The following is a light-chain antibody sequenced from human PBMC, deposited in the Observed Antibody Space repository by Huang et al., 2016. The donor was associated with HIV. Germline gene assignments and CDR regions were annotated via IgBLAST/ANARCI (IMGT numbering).Light chain of an antibody. CDR1: QSISRSY. V-gene: IGKV3-20*01. Sequence: IVLTQSPGTLSVSPGERAALSCRASQSISRSYLVRDQQKPGQAPSLLIYGASGRANGVPDRFSGSGSGGYFTLNISRLEPEDFAVYFCQQYHSSPVSFGQGTRLEIK. CDR2: GAS. J-gene: IGKJ5*01. CDR3: QQYHSSPVS.